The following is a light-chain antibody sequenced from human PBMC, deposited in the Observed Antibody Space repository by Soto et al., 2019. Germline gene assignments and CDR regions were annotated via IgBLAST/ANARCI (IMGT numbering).Light chain of an antibody. CDR1: QGISNF. CDR2: AAS. J-gene: IGKJ5*01. Sequence: DIQMTQSTSSLSASVGDRVTITCRASQGISNFLAWYQQKPGKVTKLLISAASTLQSGVPSRFSCSGSGTDFTLTITSPQPDDVATYSFQKYSSVIPFGQGKRLEIK. CDR3: QKYSSVIP. V-gene: IGKV1-27*01.